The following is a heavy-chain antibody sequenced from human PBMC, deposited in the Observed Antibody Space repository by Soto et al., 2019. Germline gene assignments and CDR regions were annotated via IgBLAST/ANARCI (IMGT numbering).Heavy chain of an antibody. Sequence: HPGGSLRLSCAASGFTFSSYAMSWVRQAPGKGLEWVSAISGSGGSTYYADSVKGRFTISRDNSKNTLYLQMNSLRAEDTAVYYCAKTVAVGPDYDFWSGYVPGYYMDVWGKGTTVTVSS. CDR3: AKTVAVGPDYDFWSGYVPGYYMDV. CDR2: ISGSGGST. J-gene: IGHJ6*03. V-gene: IGHV3-23*01. CDR1: GFTFSSYA. D-gene: IGHD3-3*01.